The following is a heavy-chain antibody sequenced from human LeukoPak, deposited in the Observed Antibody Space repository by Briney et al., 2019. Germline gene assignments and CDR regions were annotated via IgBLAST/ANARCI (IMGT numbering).Heavy chain of an antibody. Sequence: ASVKVSCKASGYTFTSYGISWVRQAPGQGIEWMGWISAYNGNTNYAQKLQGRVTMTTDTSTSTAYMELRSLRSDDTAVYYCAGGRAYYYDSSGYSPLDYWGQGTLVTVSS. J-gene: IGHJ4*02. CDR3: AGGRAYYYDSSGYSPLDY. V-gene: IGHV1-18*01. CDR2: ISAYNGNT. CDR1: GYTFTSYG. D-gene: IGHD3-22*01.